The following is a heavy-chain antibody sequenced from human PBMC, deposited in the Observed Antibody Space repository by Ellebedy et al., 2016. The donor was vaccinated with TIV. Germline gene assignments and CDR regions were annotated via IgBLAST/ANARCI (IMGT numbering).Heavy chain of an antibody. Sequence: MPSETLSLTCAVYGGSFSGYYWSWIRQPPGKGLEWIGEINHSGSTNYNPSLKSRVTVSVDTSKNQFSLKLSSVTAADTAVYYCARDYPMIRSGWSGWFDPWGQGTLVTVSS. J-gene: IGHJ5*02. D-gene: IGHD3-16*01. CDR2: INHSGST. CDR1: GGSFSGYY. V-gene: IGHV4-34*01. CDR3: ARDYPMIRSGWSGWFDP.